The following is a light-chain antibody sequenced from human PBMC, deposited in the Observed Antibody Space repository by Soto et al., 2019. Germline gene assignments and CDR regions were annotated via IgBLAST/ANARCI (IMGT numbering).Light chain of an antibody. Sequence: DMQITQSPSTLSASVGDTVTVTCRASQSVSGWLAWYQQKPGEAPKLLIYDASALPRGVPSRFSGSGSGTKFTLTIASLQPDDFATYHCQQYETFSGTFGPGTKVDIK. V-gene: IGKV1-5*01. CDR1: QSVSGW. CDR3: QQYETFSGT. J-gene: IGKJ1*01. CDR2: DAS.